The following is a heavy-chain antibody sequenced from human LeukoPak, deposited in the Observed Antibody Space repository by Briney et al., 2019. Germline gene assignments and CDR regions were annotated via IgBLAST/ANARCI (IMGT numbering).Heavy chain of an antibody. CDR3: ARDNGIRDSSGGFDY. CDR2: INSDGSST. J-gene: IGHJ4*02. D-gene: IGHD5-18*01. V-gene: IGHV3-74*01. CDR1: GFTFSSYW. Sequence: PGGSLRLSCAASGFTFSSYWMQLVRQAPGKGLVWVSRINSDGSSTSYADSVKGRFTISRDNAKNTLYLQMNSLRAEDTAVYYCARDNGIRDSSGGFDYWGQGTLVTVSS.